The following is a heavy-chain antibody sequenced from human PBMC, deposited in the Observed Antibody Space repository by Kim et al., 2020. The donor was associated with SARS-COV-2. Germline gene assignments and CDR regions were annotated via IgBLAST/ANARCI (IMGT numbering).Heavy chain of an antibody. Sequence: SETLSLTCTVSGGSISSYYWSWIRQPPGKGLEWIGYIYYSGSTNYNPSLKSRVTISVDTSKNQFSLKLSSVTAAGTAVYYCARVKYDSSGYYRRNYYYG. CDR1: GGSISSYY. CDR3: ARVKYDSSGYYRRNYYYG. CDR2: IYYSGST. D-gene: IGHD3-22*01. V-gene: IGHV4-59*01. J-gene: IGHJ6*01.